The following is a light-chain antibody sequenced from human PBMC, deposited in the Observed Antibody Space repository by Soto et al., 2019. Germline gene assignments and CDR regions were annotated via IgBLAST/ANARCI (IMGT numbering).Light chain of an antibody. CDR3: QQYNDSPT. CDR1: QSVSSN. Sequence: VIIPNPATLSGSAGERATLSARASQSVSSNLGWYQKKPGQAPRLLIYDASTRATGIPARFSGSGSGTEFTLPLSSLPSEDSALYYCQQYNDSPTFGQGTKVDIK. V-gene: IGKV3-15*01. J-gene: IGKJ1*01. CDR2: DAS.